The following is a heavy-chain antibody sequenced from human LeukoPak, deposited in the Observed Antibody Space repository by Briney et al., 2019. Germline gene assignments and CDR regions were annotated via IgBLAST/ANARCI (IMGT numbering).Heavy chain of an antibody. CDR3: ATEGGY. D-gene: IGHD3-16*01. Sequence: PGRSLRLSCAASGFTFDDYAMHWVRQAPGKGLEGVSGISWGSGSLAYADSVKGRFTVSRDNAKNSLYLQMNSLRAEDTAFYYCATEGGYWGQGTLVTVSS. CDR2: ISWGSGSL. CDR1: GFTFDDYA. V-gene: IGHV3-9*01. J-gene: IGHJ4*02.